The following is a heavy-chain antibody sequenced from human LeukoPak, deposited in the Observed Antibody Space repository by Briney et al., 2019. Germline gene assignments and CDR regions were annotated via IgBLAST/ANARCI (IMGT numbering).Heavy chain of an antibody. D-gene: IGHD3-22*01. J-gene: IGHJ3*02. CDR2: IIPNSGGT. Sequence: ASVKVSCKASGYTFTGYYMHWVRQAPGQGLEWLGWIIPNSGGTNYAQKFQGRVTMTRDTSISTAYMELSRLRSDDTAVYYCARGYYDSSGYSTIDAFDIWGQGTMVTVSS. CDR3: ARGYYDSSGYSTIDAFDI. CDR1: GYTFTGYY. V-gene: IGHV1-2*02.